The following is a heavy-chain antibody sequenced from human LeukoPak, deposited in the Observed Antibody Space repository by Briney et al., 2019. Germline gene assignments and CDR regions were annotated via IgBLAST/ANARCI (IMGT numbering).Heavy chain of an antibody. CDR1: GGSISSYY. CDR3: ARDRELLWFGEALADYGYYYYYMDV. Sequence: SETLSLTCTVSGGSISSYYWSWIRQPAGKGLEWIGRIYTSGITNYNPSLKSRVTMSVDTSKNQFSLKLSSVTAADTAVYYCARDRELLWFGEALADYGYYYYYMDVWGKGTTVTISS. CDR2: IYTSGIT. D-gene: IGHD3-10*01. J-gene: IGHJ6*03. V-gene: IGHV4-4*07.